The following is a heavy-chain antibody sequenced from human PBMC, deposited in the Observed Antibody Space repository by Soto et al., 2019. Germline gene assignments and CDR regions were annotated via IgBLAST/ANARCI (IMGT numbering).Heavy chain of an antibody. Sequence: ASVKVSCKASGYTFTGYYMHWVRQAPGQGLEWMGWINPNSGGTNYARKFQGRVTMTRDTSISTAYMELSRLRSDDTAVYYCAREGGYSGYDSHWFDPWGQGTLVTVSS. CDR3: AREGGYSGYDSHWFDP. J-gene: IGHJ5*02. CDR1: GYTFTGYY. D-gene: IGHD5-12*01. CDR2: INPNSGGT. V-gene: IGHV1-2*02.